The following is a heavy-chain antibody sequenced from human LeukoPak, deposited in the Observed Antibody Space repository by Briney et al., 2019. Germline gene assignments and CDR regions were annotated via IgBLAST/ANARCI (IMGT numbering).Heavy chain of an antibody. CDR2: ISTSGST. CDR3: ARDIGYTYGPFYFDY. CDR1: GGSISSHY. V-gene: IGHV4-4*07. D-gene: IGHD5-18*01. Sequence: SETLSLTCTVSGGSISSHYWSWIRQPAGKGLEWIGRISTSGSTNYNPSLKNRVSMSIDTSKNQFSLKLNSVTAADTAVYYCARDIGYTYGPFYFDYWGQGTLVTVSS. J-gene: IGHJ4*02.